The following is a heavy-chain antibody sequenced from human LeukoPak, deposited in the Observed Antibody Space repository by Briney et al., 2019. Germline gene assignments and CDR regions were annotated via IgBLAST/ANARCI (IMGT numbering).Heavy chain of an antibody. V-gene: IGHV3-30*02. J-gene: IGHJ4*02. CDR3: ANWPRNQRDFDF. D-gene: IGHD6-25*01. Sequence: PGGSLRLSCAASGFTFSSYGMHWVRQAPGKGLEWVAFIRFDGSNKYYADSVKGRFTISRDNSKNTLYLQMNSLRVEDTAVYYCANWPRNQRDFDFWGQGTLVAVSS. CDR1: GFTFSSYG. CDR2: IRFDGSNK.